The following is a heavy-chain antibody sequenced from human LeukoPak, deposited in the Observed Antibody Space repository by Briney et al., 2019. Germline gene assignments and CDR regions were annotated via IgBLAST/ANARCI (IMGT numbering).Heavy chain of an antibody. V-gene: IGHV3-23*01. Sequence: GGSLRLSCASSGFTFSTYAMTLVRQAPGKGLEWVSVISGSGGSTYYADSVKGRFTLSRDNSKNTIYLQINSLRAEDTAVYYCAKSIGGVVVVAADYWGQGTLVTVSS. CDR2: ISGSGGST. CDR3: AKSIGGVVVVAADY. J-gene: IGHJ4*02. D-gene: IGHD2-15*01. CDR1: GFTFSTYA.